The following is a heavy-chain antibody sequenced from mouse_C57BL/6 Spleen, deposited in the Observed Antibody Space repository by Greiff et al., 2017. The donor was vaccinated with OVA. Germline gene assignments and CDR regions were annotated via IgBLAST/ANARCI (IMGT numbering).Heavy chain of an antibody. CDR3: ASKYDGTHYYAMDY. J-gene: IGHJ4*01. CDR2: IDPSDSET. D-gene: IGHD2-14*01. Sequence: VQLQQPGAELVRPGSSVKLSCKASGYTFTSYWMHWVKQRPIQGLEWIGNIDPSDSETHYNQKFKDKATLTVDKSSSTAYMQLSSLTSEDSAVYYCASKYDGTHYYAMDYWGQGTSVTVSS. CDR1: GYTFTSYW. V-gene: IGHV1-52*01.